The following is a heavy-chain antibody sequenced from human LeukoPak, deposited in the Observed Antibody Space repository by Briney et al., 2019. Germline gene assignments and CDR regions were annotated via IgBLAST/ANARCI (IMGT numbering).Heavy chain of an antibody. CDR2: ISRHGDIT. V-gene: IGHV3-23*01. CDR3: AKVATYHYFYMDV. Sequence: PGGSLRLSCAASGFAFSTYSTYFKSWVRQAPGKGLEWVSTISRHGDITYYADSVKGRLIISIDSSKNALFLQMNSLTAEDTALYYCAKVATYHYFYMDVWGTGTTVTVSS. CDR1: GFAFSTYSTYF. J-gene: IGHJ6*03.